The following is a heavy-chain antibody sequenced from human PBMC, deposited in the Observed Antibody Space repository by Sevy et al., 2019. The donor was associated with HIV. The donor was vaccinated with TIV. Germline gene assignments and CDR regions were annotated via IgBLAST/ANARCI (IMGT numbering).Heavy chain of an antibody. V-gene: IGHV3-21*01. Sequence: GESLRLSRAVSGFTFSTYSMTWVRQAPGKGLAWVSSISSSSNYIYYTDSVKGRFTIARDNAKNSLYLQMSSLRAEDTAVYYCARVMAYGRGGSCYSTMGADVWGQGTTVTVSS. J-gene: IGHJ6*02. CDR3: ARVMAYGRGGSCYSTMGADV. D-gene: IGHD2-15*01. CDR2: ISSSSNYI. CDR1: GFTFSTYS.